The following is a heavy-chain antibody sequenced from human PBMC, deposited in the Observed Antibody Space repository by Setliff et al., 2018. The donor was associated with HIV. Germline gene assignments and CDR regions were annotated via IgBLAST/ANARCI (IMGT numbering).Heavy chain of an antibody. CDR3: ARKGNVGGWFDP. V-gene: IGHV4-59*11. CDR2: IYTSGST. Sequence: LSLTCTVSGGSISSHYWSWIRQPPGKGLEWIGHIYTSGSTNYNPSLKSRVTMSVGTSKNQFSLKLSSVTAADTAMYYCARKGNVGGWFDPWGQGTLVTVSS. D-gene: IGHD3-16*01. CDR1: GGSISSHY. J-gene: IGHJ5*02.